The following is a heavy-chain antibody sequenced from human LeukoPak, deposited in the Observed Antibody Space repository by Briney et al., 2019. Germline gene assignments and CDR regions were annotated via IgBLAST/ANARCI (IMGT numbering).Heavy chain of an antibody. CDR3: AASITMFDY. D-gene: IGHD3-10*01. CDR2: IKEDGTVK. Sequence: GGSLRLSCAASGFTFSRYWMSWVRQAPGKGLEWVANIKEDGTVKYYVESVKGRFTISRDNAKNSLYLQMNSLRAEDTAVYYCAASITMFDYWGQGTLVTVSS. V-gene: IGHV3-7*02. J-gene: IGHJ4*02. CDR1: GFTFSRYW.